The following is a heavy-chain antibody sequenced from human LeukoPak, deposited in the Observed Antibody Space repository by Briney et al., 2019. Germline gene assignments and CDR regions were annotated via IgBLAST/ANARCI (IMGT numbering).Heavy chain of an antibody. D-gene: IGHD3-22*01. J-gene: IGHJ4*02. Sequence: GGSLRLSCGASGFIFSANALTWVRQAPGKGLEWVSVIYSGGNTYYADSVKGRFTISRDNSMNTLYLQMNSLRAEDTAVYYCARGGLSGYYDYWGQGTLVTVSS. V-gene: IGHV3-53*01. CDR3: ARGGLSGYYDY. CDR2: IYSGGNT. CDR1: GFIFSANA.